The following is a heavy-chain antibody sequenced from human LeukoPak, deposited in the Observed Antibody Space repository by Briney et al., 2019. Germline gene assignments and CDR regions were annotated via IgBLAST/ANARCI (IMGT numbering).Heavy chain of an antibody. Sequence: SETLSLTCTVSGGSISSYYWSWIRQPAGKGLEWIGRIYTSGSTNYNPSLKSRVTMSVDTSKNQFSLKLSSVTAADTAVYYCARSVVDTAMVGYCYYYYMDVWGKGTTVTVSS. CDR1: GGSISSYY. V-gene: IGHV4-4*07. CDR2: IYTSGST. D-gene: IGHD5-18*01. CDR3: ARSVVDTAMVGYCYYYYMDV. J-gene: IGHJ6*03.